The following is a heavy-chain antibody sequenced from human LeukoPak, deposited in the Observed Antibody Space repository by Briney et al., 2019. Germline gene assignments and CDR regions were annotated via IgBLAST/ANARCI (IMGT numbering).Heavy chain of an antibody. J-gene: IGHJ4*02. CDR1: GFIFSKHG. CDR3: ASPSHITAAAGGY. V-gene: IGHV3-30*02. CDR2: IEYDGSRE. Sequence: GGSLRLSCATSGFIFSKHGMHWVRQAPGKGLEWVAFIEYDGSREYVDSVKGRFTISRDNAKSTLYLQMNSLRADDTAVYYCASPSHITAAAGGYWGQGTLVTVSS. D-gene: IGHD6-13*01.